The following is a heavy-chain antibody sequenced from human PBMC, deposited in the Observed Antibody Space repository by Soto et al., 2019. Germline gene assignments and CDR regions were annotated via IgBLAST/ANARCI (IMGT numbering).Heavy chain of an antibody. V-gene: IGHV1-18*01. CDR1: GYTLTSYG. CDR3: AGYSSSWNPGWFDP. J-gene: IGHJ5*02. Sequence: ASVKVSCKASGYTLTSYGISWVRQAPGQGLEWMGWISAYNGNTNYAQKLQGRVTMTTDTSTSTAYMELRSLRSDDTAVYYCAGYSSSWNPGWFDPWGQGTLVTAPQ. CDR2: ISAYNGNT. D-gene: IGHD6-13*01.